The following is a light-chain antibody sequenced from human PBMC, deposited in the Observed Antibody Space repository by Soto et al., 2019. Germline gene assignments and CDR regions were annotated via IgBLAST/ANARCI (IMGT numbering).Light chain of an antibody. V-gene: IGKV3-20*01. CDR1: QSVSSSF. Sequence: ESVLTQSPGTLSLSPGERATLSCRASQSVSSSFFAWYQLKPGQAPRLLIYGASSRATGIPDRFSGSGSGTDFNLAISRLEPEDFAVYYFQQYDSSPWTFGQGTKVEIK. CDR3: QQYDSSPWT. CDR2: GAS. J-gene: IGKJ1*01.